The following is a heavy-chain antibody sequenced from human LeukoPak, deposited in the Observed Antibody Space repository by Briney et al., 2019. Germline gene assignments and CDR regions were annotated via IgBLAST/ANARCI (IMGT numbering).Heavy chain of an antibody. D-gene: IGHD6-13*01. V-gene: IGHV3-21*01. J-gene: IGHJ4*02. CDR3: AREGGLYSSSWDDY. CDR1: GFTFSNYG. CDR2: ISGSGGST. Sequence: PGGSLRLSCAASGFTFSNYGMNWVRQAPGKGLEWVAAISGSGGSTNYADSVKGRFTISRDNAKNLLYLQMNSLRAEDTAVYYCAREGGLYSSSWDDYWGQGTLVTVSS.